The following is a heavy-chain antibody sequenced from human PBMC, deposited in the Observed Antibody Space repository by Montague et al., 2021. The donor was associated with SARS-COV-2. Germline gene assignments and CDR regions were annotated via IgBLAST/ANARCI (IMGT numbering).Heavy chain of an antibody. CDR2: IYYSGST. D-gene: IGHD3-3*01. CDR1: GGSISSGGYY. Sequence: TLSLTCTVSGGSISSGGYYWSWIRQHPGKGLEWIGYIYYSGSTYYNPSLKSRVTISVDTSKNQFSLKLSSVTAADTAVYYCARAQTLFGVVITSFDYWGQGTLVTVSS. CDR3: ARAQTLFGVVITSFDY. J-gene: IGHJ4*02. V-gene: IGHV4-31*03.